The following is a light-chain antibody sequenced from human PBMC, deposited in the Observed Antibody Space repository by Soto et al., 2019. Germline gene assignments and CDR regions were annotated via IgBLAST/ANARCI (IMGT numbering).Light chain of an antibody. Sequence: DIQMTQSPSTLSASVGDRVTITCRASQSINNWLAWYQQKPGEAPNLLIYDASSLVSGVPSRFSGSGSGTEFTLTISSLQPDDLATYHCQQYDSYSPTFGQGTKVDIK. CDR2: DAS. V-gene: IGKV1-5*01. J-gene: IGKJ1*01. CDR1: QSINNW. CDR3: QQYDSYSPT.